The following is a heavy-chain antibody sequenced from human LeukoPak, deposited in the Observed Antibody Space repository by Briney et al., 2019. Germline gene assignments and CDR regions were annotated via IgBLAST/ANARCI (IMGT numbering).Heavy chain of an antibody. V-gene: IGHV3-21*01. CDR1: GFTFSSYS. J-gene: IGHJ6*02. CDR2: ISSSSSYI. Sequence: AGGSLRLSCAASGFTFSSYSMNWVRQAPGKGLEWVSSISSSSSYIYYADSVKGRFTISRDNAKNSLYLQMNSLRAEDTAVYYCARDRFPYYYGSGRKTRDGMDVWGQGTTVTVSS. D-gene: IGHD3-10*01. CDR3: ARDRFPYYYGSGRKTRDGMDV.